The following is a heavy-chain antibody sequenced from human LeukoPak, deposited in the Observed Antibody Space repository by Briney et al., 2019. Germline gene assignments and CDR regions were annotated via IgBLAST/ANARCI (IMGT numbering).Heavy chain of an antibody. V-gene: IGHV4-34*01. CDR2: INHSGST. CDR1: GGSFSGYY. Sequence: SETLSLTCAVYGGSFSGYYWSWIRQPPGKGLEWIGEINHSGSTNYNPSLKSRVTISVDTSKNQFSLKLSSVTAADTAVYYCARGPRAPSRANYCYYYGMDVWGQGTTVTVSS. J-gene: IGHJ6*02. CDR3: ARGPRAPSRANYCYYYGMDV.